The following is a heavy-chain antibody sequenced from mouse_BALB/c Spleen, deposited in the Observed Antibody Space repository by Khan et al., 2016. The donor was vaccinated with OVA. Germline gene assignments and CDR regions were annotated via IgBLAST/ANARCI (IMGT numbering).Heavy chain of an antibody. CDR1: GFTFIDYG. Sequence: EVELVESGGGLVQPGGSRKLSCAASGFTFIDYGMAWVRQTPGKGPEWIAFISSVAYSIYYADTVTGRFTISRENAKNTLYLEMSSMRSDDTAMYYCVREGFAYWGQGTLVTVSA. CDR2: ISSVAYSI. V-gene: IGHV5-15*02. CDR3: VREGFAY. J-gene: IGHJ3*01.